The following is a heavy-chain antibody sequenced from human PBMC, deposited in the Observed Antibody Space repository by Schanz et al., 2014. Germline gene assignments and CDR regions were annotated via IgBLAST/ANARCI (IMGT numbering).Heavy chain of an antibody. CDR1: GGSITTYY. V-gene: IGHV4-59*05. CDR3: ARHSGYYYYYGMDV. J-gene: IGHJ6*02. CDR2: IYYSGST. Sequence: QVQLQESGPGLVKPSETLSLTCTVSGGSITTYYWSWIRQPPGKGLEWIGSIYYSGSTYYNPSLKGGSTISVDTSKNQSPRKLSSVTAADTAVYYCARHSGYYYYYGMDVWGQGTTVTVSS.